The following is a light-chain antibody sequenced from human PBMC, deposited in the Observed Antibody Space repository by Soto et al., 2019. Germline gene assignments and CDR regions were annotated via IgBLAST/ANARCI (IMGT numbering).Light chain of an antibody. J-gene: IGKJ1*01. CDR3: QQYYRSSWT. V-gene: IGKV4-1*01. CDR2: WGS. CDR1: QSVLYSSKDKNY. Sequence: DIVMSQSPDSLVLSLGERATIDCKSSQSVLYSSKDKNYLAGYDQKQGEAPKMLIYWGSTRESGVTDRFSGSGSGTDVTLTISSLQDEDAAVYYCQQYYRSSWTFGQGTKVDIK.